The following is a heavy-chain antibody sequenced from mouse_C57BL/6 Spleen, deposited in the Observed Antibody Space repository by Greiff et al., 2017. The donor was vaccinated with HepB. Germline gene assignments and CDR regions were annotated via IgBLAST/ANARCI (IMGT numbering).Heavy chain of an antibody. CDR3: ASETAQAKGWFVY. CDR1: GFTFSDYG. CDR2: ISSGSSTI. Sequence: EVQLVESGGGLVKPGGSLKLSCAASGFTFSDYGMHWVRQAPEKGLEWVAYISSGSSTIYYADTVKGRFTISRDNAKNTLFLQMTSLRSEDTAMYYCASETAQAKGWFVYWGQGTLVTVSA. D-gene: IGHD3-2*02. J-gene: IGHJ3*01. V-gene: IGHV5-17*01.